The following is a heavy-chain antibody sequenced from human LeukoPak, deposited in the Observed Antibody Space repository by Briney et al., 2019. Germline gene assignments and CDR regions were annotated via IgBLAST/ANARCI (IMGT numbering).Heavy chain of an antibody. D-gene: IGHD1-26*01. CDR1: GGSISSSTYY. CDR2: IYYSGST. J-gene: IGHJ4*02. CDR3: ARNASDSGTSYFDY. V-gene: IGHV4-39*01. Sequence: PSETLSLTCTVSGGSISSSTYYWGWIRQPPGKGLEWIGSIYYSGSTSYNPSLKSRVTISVDTSKDQFSLKPDSVTAADTAVYYCARNASDSGTSYFDYWGQGTLVTVSS.